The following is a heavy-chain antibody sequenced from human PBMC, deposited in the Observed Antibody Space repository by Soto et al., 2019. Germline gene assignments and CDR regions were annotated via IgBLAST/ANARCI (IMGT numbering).Heavy chain of an antibody. J-gene: IGHJ5*02. CDR2: ISSRASYT. CDR1: GFNFSNYY. Sequence: HLVEIGGGLVNPGESLRLSCAASGFNFSNYYMAWVRQAPGKGLEWISYISSRASYTKYADSVEGRFTVSRDNANGSLYLQMNSLRVEDTGIYYCARRQPMLCLDTWGQGTLVTVSS. CDR3: ARRQPMLCLDT. V-gene: IGHV3-11*06. D-gene: IGHD2-2*01.